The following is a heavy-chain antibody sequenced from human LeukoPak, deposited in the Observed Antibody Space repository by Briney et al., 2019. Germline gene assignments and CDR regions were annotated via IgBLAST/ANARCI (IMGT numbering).Heavy chain of an antibody. Sequence: SETLSLTCAISGGSISGTPYYWGWIRQPPGKGLEWIGSIYFSGSTYYNPSLKSRLTISVDTSKNQFSLKLSSVTAADTAVYYCARASTIFGHFAYWGRGTLVTVSS. D-gene: IGHD3-3*01. V-gene: IGHV4-39*07. CDR1: GGSISGTPYY. CDR2: IYFSGST. CDR3: ARASTIFGHFAY. J-gene: IGHJ4*02.